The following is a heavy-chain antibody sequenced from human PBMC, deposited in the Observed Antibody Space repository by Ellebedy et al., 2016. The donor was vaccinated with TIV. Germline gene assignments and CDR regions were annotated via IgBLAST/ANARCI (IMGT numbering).Heavy chain of an antibody. CDR1: GFTFTSYT. Sequence: GESLKISCAASGFTFTSYTMNWVRQAPGKGLEWVSSISGSRTYISYTDSVKGRFTISRDNAKNSLYLQMNSLRGEDTAVYYCARDSIGFGEVYWGQGTLVTVSS. J-gene: IGHJ4*02. D-gene: IGHD3-10*01. V-gene: IGHV3-21*01. CDR3: ARDSIGFGEVY. CDR2: ISGSRTYI.